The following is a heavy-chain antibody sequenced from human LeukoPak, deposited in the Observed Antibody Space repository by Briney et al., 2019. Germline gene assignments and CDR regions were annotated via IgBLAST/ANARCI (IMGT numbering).Heavy chain of an antibody. J-gene: IGHJ4*02. V-gene: IGHV3-73*01. CDR3: TRPGPVGYYYDSSGSFDY. CDR1: GFTFSGSV. Sequence: GGSLRLSCAASGFTFSGSVMHWVRQASGKGLEWVGRIRSKANSYATAYAASVKGRFTISRDDSKNTAYLQMNSLKTEDTAVYYCTRPGPVGYYYDSSGSFDYWGQGTLVTVSS. D-gene: IGHD3-22*01. CDR2: IRSKANSYAT.